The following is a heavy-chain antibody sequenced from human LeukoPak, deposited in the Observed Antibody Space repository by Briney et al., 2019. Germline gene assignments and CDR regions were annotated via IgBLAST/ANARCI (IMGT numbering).Heavy chain of an antibody. CDR2: MNPNSGNT. CDR3: ARVGGRSSWCYYYYYMDV. D-gene: IGHD6-13*01. V-gene: IGHV1-8*01. Sequence: ASVKVSCKASGYTFTSYDINWVRQATGQGLEWMGWMNPNSGNTGYAQKFQGRVTMTRNTSISTAYMELSSLRSEDTAVYYCARVGGRSSWCYYYYYMDVWGKGTTVTVSS. CDR1: GYTFTSYD. J-gene: IGHJ6*03.